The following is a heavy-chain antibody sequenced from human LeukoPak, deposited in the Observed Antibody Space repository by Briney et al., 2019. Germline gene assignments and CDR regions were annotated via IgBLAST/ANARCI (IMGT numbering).Heavy chain of an antibody. D-gene: IGHD3-22*01. CDR3: VRGIGTSYDSSRDAFDI. V-gene: IGHV4-61*02. Sequence: PSQTLSLTCTVSGGSISSGSYYWSWVRQPAGKGLEWIGRIYSPGTNYNYNPSLKSRVTISIDTSKSQFSLRLTSVTAADTAVYYCVRGIGTSYDSSRDAFDIWGQGTMVSVSS. J-gene: IGHJ3*02. CDR2: IYSPGTNY. CDR1: GGSISSGSYY.